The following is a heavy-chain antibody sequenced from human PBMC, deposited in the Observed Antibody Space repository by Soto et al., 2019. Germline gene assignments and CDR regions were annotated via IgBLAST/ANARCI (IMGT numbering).Heavy chain of an antibody. D-gene: IGHD1-1*01. Sequence: ASVKVSCKASGGTFSSYAISWVRQAPGQGLEWMGGIIPIFGTANYAQKFQGRVTITADKSTSTAYMELSSLRSEDTAVYYCASLGGCYNYYYYYGMSVWGQGTTVTVSS. V-gene: IGHV1-69*06. CDR2: IIPIFGTA. CDR1: GGTFSSYA. CDR3: ASLGGCYNYYYYYGMSV. J-gene: IGHJ6*02.